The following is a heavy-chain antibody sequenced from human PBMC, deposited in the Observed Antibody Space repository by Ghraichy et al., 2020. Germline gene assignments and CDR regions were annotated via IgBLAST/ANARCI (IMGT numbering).Heavy chain of an antibody. CDR2: MNPNSGNT. D-gene: IGHD3-3*01. CDR1: GYTFTSYD. CDR3: ARGRGDLEWLLSEPEFDY. Sequence: ASVKVSCKASGYTFTSYDINWVRQATGQGLEWMGWMNPNSGNTGYAQKFQGRVTMTRNTSISTAYMELSSLRSEDTAVYYCARGRGDLEWLLSEPEFDYWGQGTLVTVSS. J-gene: IGHJ4*02. V-gene: IGHV1-8*01.